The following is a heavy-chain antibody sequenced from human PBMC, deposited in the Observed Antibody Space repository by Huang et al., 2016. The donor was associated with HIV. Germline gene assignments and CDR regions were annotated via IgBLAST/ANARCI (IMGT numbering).Heavy chain of an antibody. Sequence: QITLKESGPTLVKPTQTLTLTCTFSGFSLTTSRVGVGWIRQPPGKALEWLATIYWDDDKRYRPSLESRLTITKDTSKNQVVLTMTNMDPVDTATYYCAHRRDSWEGDWFDPWGQGTLVTVSS. V-gene: IGHV2-5*02. D-gene: IGHD6-13*01. CDR1: GFSLTTSRVG. CDR2: IYWDDDK. J-gene: IGHJ5*02. CDR3: AHRRDSWEGDWFDP.